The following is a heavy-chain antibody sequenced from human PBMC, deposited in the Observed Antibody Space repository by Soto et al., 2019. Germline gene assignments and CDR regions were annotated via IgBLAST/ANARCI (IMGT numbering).Heavy chain of an antibody. CDR2: ITGGGADT. Sequence: EVQLLESGGGLAQPGGSLPLSCVASGFTFSDYAMSWVRQAPGKGLEWVSTITGGGADTYSADSVEGRFTISRDNAKNTLYLQMKSLRAEDMAVYYCAKDAGDVRDWDCRGGSCSPGGMDVWGQGPTVTVSS. CDR3: AKDAGDVRDWDCRGGSCSPGGMDV. D-gene: IGHD2-15*01. J-gene: IGHJ6*02. V-gene: IGHV3-23*01. CDR1: GFTFSDYA.